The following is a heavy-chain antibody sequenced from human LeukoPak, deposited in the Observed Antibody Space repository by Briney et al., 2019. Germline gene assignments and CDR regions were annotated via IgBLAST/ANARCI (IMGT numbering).Heavy chain of an antibody. Sequence: GGSLRLSCAASGFTFDDYAMHWVRQAPGKGLEWVSSISWNSGSIGYADSMKGRFTISRDNAKNSLSLHMTNLRVEDTAIYYCARDVTARNYFDSWGQGTLVTVSS. J-gene: IGHJ4*02. CDR1: GFTFDDYA. CDR3: ARDVTARNYFDS. CDR2: ISWNSGSI. D-gene: IGHD2-21*02. V-gene: IGHV3-9*01.